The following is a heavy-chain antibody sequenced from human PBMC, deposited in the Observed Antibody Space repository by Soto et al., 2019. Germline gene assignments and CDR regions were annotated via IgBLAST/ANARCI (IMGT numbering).Heavy chain of an antibody. CDR3: ARDPGFRSDY. V-gene: IGHV1-18*01. CDR2: ISAYNGNT. CDR1: GYTFTAYG. Sequence: ASVKVCCKASGYTFTAYGLSWVRQAPGQGLEWMGWISAYNGNTNYAQKLQGRVTMTTDTSTSTAYMELRSLRSDDTAVYYCARDPGFRSDYWGQGNLVTVSS. D-gene: IGHD3-9*01. J-gene: IGHJ4*02.